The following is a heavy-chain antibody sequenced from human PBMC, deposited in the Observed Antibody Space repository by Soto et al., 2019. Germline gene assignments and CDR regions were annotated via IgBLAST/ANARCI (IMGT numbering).Heavy chain of an antibody. CDR1: CGSVSSGSYY. V-gene: IGHV4-61*01. J-gene: IGHJ5*02. CDR3: ARVYYDFWSGYYRNWFDP. D-gene: IGHD3-3*01. CDR2: IYYSGST. Sequence: PSETLSLTCTVSCGSVSSGSYYWSWIRQPPGKGLEWIGYIYYSGSTNYNPSLKSRVTISVDTSKNQSSLKLSSVTAADTAVYYCARVYYDFWSGYYRNWFDPWGQGTLVTVSS.